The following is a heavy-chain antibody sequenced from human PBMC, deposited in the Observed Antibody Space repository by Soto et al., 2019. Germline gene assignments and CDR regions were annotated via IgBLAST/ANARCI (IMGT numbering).Heavy chain of an antibody. D-gene: IGHD3-22*01. Sequence: GGSLRLSCAASGFTFSNAWMSWVRQAPGKGLEWVGRIKSKTDGGTTDYAAPVKGRFTISRDDSKNTLYLQMNSLKTEDTAVYYCTTAYDYSSGYYLGHYFDYWGQGTLVTVSS. CDR2: IKSKTDGGTT. CDR1: GFTFSNAW. J-gene: IGHJ4*02. V-gene: IGHV3-15*01. CDR3: TTAYDYSSGYYLGHYFDY.